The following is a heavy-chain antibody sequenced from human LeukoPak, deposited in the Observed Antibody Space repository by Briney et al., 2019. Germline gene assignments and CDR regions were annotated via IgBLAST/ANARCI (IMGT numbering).Heavy chain of an antibody. V-gene: IGHV4-59*01. CDR3: ASLKYYYGSEYTFDY. CDR2: IYYSGST. CDR1: GGSISSYY. D-gene: IGHD3-10*01. J-gene: IGHJ4*02. Sequence: SETLSLTCTVSGGSISSYYWSWIRQPPGKGLEWIGYIYYSGSTNYNPSLKSRVTVSVDTSKNQFSLKLSSVTAADTAVYYCASLKYYYGSEYTFDYWGQGTLVTVSS.